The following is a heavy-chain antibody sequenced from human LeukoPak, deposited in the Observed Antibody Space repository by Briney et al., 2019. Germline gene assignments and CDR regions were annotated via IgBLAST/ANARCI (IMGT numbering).Heavy chain of an antibody. J-gene: IGHJ5*02. V-gene: IGHV3-64*02. Sequence: GGSLRLSCAASGFTFSSHPMHWVRQAPGKGLENIAGISRDGTTTYYADSAKGRFTISRDDSKNTLYLQMGSLRAEDMAVYYCARSHIAAPGLGNYFDLWGQGTLVTVSS. CDR3: ARSHIAAPGLGNYFDL. CDR2: ISRDGTTT. D-gene: IGHD6-13*01. CDR1: GFTFSSHP.